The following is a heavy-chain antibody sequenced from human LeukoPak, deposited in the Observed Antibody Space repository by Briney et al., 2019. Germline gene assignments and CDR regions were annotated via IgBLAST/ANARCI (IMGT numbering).Heavy chain of an antibody. D-gene: IGHD6-19*01. CDR1: GGSISSGSYY. V-gene: IGHV4-61*02. Sequence: SETLSLTCTVSGGSISSGSYYWSWIRQPAGKGLEWIGRIYTSGSTNYNPSLKSRVTISVDTSKNQFSLKLSSVTAADTAVYYCARGSGGWYHWFDPWGQGTLVTVSS. J-gene: IGHJ5*02. CDR2: IYTSGST. CDR3: ARGSGGWYHWFDP.